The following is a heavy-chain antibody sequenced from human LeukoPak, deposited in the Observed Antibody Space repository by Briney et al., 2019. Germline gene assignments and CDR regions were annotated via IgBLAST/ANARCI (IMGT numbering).Heavy chain of an antibody. CDR2: INSDASDT. D-gene: IGHD2-2*01. V-gene: IGHV3-74*01. J-gene: IGHJ4*02. Sequence: GGSLRLSCAASGFTFSRHWMHWVRQAPGKGLVWISRINSDASDTNYADFVKGRFTNSRDNAKNTVYLQINSLRDEDTAVYYCARICSSTDCLIPDWDQGTLVTVSS. CDR1: GFTFSRHW. CDR3: ARICSSTDCLIPD.